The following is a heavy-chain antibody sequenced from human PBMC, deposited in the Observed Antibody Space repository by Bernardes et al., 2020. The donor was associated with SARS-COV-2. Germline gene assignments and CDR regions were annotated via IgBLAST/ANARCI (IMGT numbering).Heavy chain of an antibody. J-gene: IGHJ4*02. V-gene: IGHV4-59*08. CDR1: GGSISSYY. CDR2: IYYSGST. Sequence: SETLSLTCTVSGGSISSYYWSWIRQPPGKGLEWIGYIYYSGSTNYNPSLKSRVTISVDTSKNQFSLKLSSVTAADTAVYYCARLLGSQYYFDYWGQGTLVTVSS. D-gene: IGHD2-2*03. CDR3: ARLLGSQYYFDY.